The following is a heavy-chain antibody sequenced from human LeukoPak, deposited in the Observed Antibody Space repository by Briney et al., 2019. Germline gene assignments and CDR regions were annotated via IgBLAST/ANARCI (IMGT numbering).Heavy chain of an antibody. CDR2: ISGSGGST. V-gene: IGHV3-23*01. J-gene: IGHJ4*02. CDR1: GFTFSRYA. Sequence: GGSLRLSCAASGFTFSRYAMRWVRQAPGEGGEWVSTISGSGGSTYYADSVKGRFTITRENSKKTLYVQMNSLRAADTAVYYCAKGLCYSSCWCYDSWGQGTLVTVSS. D-gene: IGHD6-19*01. CDR3: AKGLCYSSCWCYDS.